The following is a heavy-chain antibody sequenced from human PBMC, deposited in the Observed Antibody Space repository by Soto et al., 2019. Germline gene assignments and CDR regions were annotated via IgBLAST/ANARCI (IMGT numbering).Heavy chain of an antibody. D-gene: IGHD2-15*01. V-gene: IGHV3-23*01. CDR2: ISGSGGST. Sequence: PGGSLRLSCVASGFTFSSYAMSWVRQAPGKGLEWVSAISGSGGSTYYADSVKGRFTISRDNSKNTLYLQMNSLRAEDTAVYYCAKEFDCSGGSCYYDPWGQGTLVTVSS. J-gene: IGHJ5*02. CDR3: AKEFDCSGGSCYYDP. CDR1: GFTFSSYA.